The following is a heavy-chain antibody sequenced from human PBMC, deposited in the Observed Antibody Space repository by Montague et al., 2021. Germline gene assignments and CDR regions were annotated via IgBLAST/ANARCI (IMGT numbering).Heavy chain of an antibody. CDR3: VVTPSLYYHGMDV. D-gene: IGHD4-23*01. Sequence: SETLSLTCAVYGGSFSGYYWTWIRQPPGKGLEWIGEINHSGSTNDNPSLKSRLTISVDTSKNQFSLKLSSVTAADTAVYYGVVTPSLYYHGMDVWGQGTTVTVSS. CDR1: GGSFSGYY. J-gene: IGHJ6*02. V-gene: IGHV4-34*01. CDR2: INHSGST.